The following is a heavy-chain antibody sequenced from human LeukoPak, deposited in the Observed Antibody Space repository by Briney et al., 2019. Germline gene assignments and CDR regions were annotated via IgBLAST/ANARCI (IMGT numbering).Heavy chain of an antibody. D-gene: IGHD3-22*01. Sequence: PSETLSLTCAVYGGSFSGYYWSWIRQPPGKGLEWIGEINHSGSTNYNPSLKSRVTISVDTSKNQFSLKLSSVTAADTAVYYCARGLKRAYYYDSSGYLVFDYWGQGTLVTVSS. CDR1: GGSFSGYY. V-gene: IGHV4-34*01. J-gene: IGHJ4*02. CDR2: INHSGST. CDR3: ARGLKRAYYYDSSGYLVFDY.